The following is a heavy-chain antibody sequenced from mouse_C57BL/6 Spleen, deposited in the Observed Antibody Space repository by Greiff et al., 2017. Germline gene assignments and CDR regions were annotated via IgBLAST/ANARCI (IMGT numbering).Heavy chain of an antibody. CDR3: ARCRLPHDYAMDY. D-gene: IGHD5-5*01. Sequence: QVQLQQSGPELVKPGASVKISCKASGYAFSSSWMNWVKQRPGKGLEWIGRIYPGGGDTNYNGKFKGKATLTADKSSSTAYMQLSSLTSEDSAVFLCARCRLPHDYAMDYWGQGTSVTVSS. CDR2: IYPGGGDT. V-gene: IGHV1-82*01. J-gene: IGHJ4*01. CDR1: GYAFSSSW.